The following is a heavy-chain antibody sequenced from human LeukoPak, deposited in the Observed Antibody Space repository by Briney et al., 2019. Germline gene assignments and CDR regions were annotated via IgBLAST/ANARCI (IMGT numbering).Heavy chain of an antibody. D-gene: IGHD3-16*01. V-gene: IGHV3-48*01. CDR2: ISSFSGTI. Sequence: GGSLRLSCAASGFTFSSYAMNWVRQAPGKGLEWISYISSFSGTINYADSVKGRFTISRDNAKNSLYLQMNSLRAEDTAVYYCARDQGGLGYWGQGTLVTISS. J-gene: IGHJ4*02. CDR3: ARDQGGLGY. CDR1: GFTFSSYA.